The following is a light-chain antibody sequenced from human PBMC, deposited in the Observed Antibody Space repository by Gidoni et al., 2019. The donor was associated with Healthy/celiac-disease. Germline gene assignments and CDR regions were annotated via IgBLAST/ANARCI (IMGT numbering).Light chain of an antibody. CDR2: CAS. J-gene: IGKJ1*01. CDR1: QSVSSN. CDR3: QQYNNWPPWT. Sequence: EIVLTQSPATLSVSPGERATLSCRASQSVSSNLAWYQQKPVQAPRLLIYCASTRATGIPAWFSGSGSGREFTLTISSLQSEDFAVYYCQQYNNWPPWTFXXXTKVEIK. V-gene: IGKV3-15*01.